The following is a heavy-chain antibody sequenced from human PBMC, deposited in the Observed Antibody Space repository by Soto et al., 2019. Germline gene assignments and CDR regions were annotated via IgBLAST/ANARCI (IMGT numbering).Heavy chain of an antibody. V-gene: IGHV3-30*18. Sequence: SLRLSCAASGFTFSSYGMHWVRQAPGKGLEWMAVISYDGSNKYYADSVKGRFTISRDNSKNTLYLQMNSLRAEDTAVYYCAKLLLRYFDWLLGSDAFDIWGQGTMVTVSS. CDR2: ISYDGSNK. D-gene: IGHD3-9*01. J-gene: IGHJ3*02. CDR3: AKLLLRYFDWLLGSDAFDI. CDR1: GFTFSSYG.